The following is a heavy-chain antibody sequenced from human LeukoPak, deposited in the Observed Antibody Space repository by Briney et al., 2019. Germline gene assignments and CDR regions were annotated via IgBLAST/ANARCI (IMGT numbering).Heavy chain of an antibody. CDR1: GFTFSSYS. CDR2: ISSSSSTI. CDR3: ARDGWDSSGNYFSGLDY. D-gene: IGHD3-22*01. Sequence: GGSLRLSCAASGFTFSSYSMNWVRQAPGKGLEWVSYISSSSSTIYYADSVKGRFTISRDNSKNTLHLQLNSLRIEDTAVYYCARDGWDSSGNYFSGLDYWGQGVLVTVSP. V-gene: IGHV3-48*01. J-gene: IGHJ4*02.